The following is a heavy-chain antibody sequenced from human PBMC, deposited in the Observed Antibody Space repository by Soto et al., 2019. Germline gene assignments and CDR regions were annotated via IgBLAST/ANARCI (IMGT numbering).Heavy chain of an antibody. J-gene: IGHJ4*02. D-gene: IGHD2-2*01. CDR1: GFSLSTSGVG. CDR2: IYWDDDK. CDR3: AHKVYFSRTSCYEIKGTFDY. Sequence: QITLKESGPTLVKPTQTLTLTCTFSGFSLSTSGVGVGWIRQPPGKALEWLALIYWDDDKRYSPSLKSRLTITKDTTKNQVVLRMTNMDPVDTATYYCAHKVYFSRTSCYEIKGTFDYWGQGTLVTVSS. V-gene: IGHV2-5*02.